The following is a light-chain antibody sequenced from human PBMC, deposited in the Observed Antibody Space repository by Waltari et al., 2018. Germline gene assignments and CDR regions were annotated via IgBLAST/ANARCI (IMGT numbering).Light chain of an antibody. Sequence: IVLTLSPGPLSLSPGERATLSCRASQSVSSNSLARYQQKPGQAPRLLIYAASNRATGIPDRFSGSGSGTDFTLTISRLEPEDFAVYYCQQYGSAPRTFGPGTKVDVK. J-gene: IGKJ3*01. V-gene: IGKV3-20*01. CDR1: QSVSSNS. CDR2: AAS. CDR3: QQYGSAPRT.